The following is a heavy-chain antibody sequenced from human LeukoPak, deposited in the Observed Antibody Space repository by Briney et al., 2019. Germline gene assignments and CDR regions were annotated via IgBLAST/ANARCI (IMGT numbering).Heavy chain of an antibody. CDR1: GYTFTGYY. D-gene: IGHD2-8*02. CDR2: INPNSGGT. Sequence: VASVKVSCKASGYTFTGYYLHWVRQAPGQGLEWMGWINPNSGGTDYAQKFQGRVTTTRDTSISTVYMELSRLRSDDTAVYYCAREGHCTGGTCFDNWGQGTLVTVSS. V-gene: IGHV1-2*02. CDR3: AREGHCTGGTCFDN. J-gene: IGHJ4*02.